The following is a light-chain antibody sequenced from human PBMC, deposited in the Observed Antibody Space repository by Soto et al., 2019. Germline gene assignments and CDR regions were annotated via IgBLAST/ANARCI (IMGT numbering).Light chain of an antibody. V-gene: IGKV1-5*01. CDR2: DAS. CDR1: QSVNTW. Sequence: DIQMTQSPYTLSASVGARVTITCRASQSVNTWLAWYQQKPGKAPVLLIYDASSLKSGVPSRFSGSGSGTEFTLTITSLQPDDFAIYYCQHYHGYPFTFGPGTKVDI. CDR3: QHYHGYPFT. J-gene: IGKJ3*01.